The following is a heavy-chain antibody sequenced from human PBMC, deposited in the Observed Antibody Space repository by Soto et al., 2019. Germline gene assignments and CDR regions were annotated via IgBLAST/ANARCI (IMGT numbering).Heavy chain of an antibody. CDR1: GFTFSSYG. J-gene: IGHJ4*02. V-gene: IGHV3-30*18. CDR2: ISYDGSNK. D-gene: IGHD5-18*01. Sequence: GGSLRLSCAASGFTFSSYGMHWVRQAPGKGLEWVAVISYDGSNKYYADSVKGRFTISRDNSKNTLYLQMNSLRAEDTAVYYCAKTRRPTQLNIVLRGYSYGYWGQGTLVTVSS. CDR3: AKTRRPTQLNIVLRGYSYGY.